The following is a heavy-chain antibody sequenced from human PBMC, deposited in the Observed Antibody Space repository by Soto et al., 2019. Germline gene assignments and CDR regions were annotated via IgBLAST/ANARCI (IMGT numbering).Heavy chain of an antibody. D-gene: IGHD6-13*01. Sequence: EVQLLESGGGLVQPGGSLRLSCAASGFTFSSYAMSWVRQAPGKGLEWVSAISGSGGSTYYADSVKGRFTISRDNSKNTLDLQMNSLRAEDTAVYYCAKDRGGGSWRRYFDLWGRGTLVTVSS. V-gene: IGHV3-23*01. CDR2: ISGSGGST. CDR3: AKDRGGGSWRRYFDL. CDR1: GFTFSSYA. J-gene: IGHJ2*01.